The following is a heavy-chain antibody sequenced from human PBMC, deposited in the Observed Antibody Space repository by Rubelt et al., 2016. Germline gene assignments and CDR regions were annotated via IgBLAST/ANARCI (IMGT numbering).Heavy chain of an antibody. J-gene: IGHJ4*02. D-gene: IGHD3-10*01. CDR3: AIAVLNSELSTPRWANDY. Sequence: QVQLVQSGAEVKKPGSSVKVSSKASGGTFSSYAISWVRQAPGQGLEWMGRIIPILGIANYAQKFQGRCTVTRDKSRRTAYMELRSLRAYDKAVYYCAIAVLNSELSTPRWANDYWGQGTLVTVSS. CDR1: GGTFSSYA. CDR2: IIPILGIA. V-gene: IGHV1-69*04.